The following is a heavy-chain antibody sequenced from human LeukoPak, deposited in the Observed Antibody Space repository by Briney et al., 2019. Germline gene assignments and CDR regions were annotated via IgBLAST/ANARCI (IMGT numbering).Heavy chain of an antibody. D-gene: IGHD5-18*01. CDR2: ISWDGGSR. Sequence: GGSLRLSCAASGFSFDDYTMNWVRQVPGKGLEWISLISWDGGSRHYADSVKGRFTISKDNSKNSLYLQMNSLRTEDTALYYCAATQISGDNNDSFDYWGQGTLVTVSS. J-gene: IGHJ4*02. CDR3: AATQISGDNNDSFDY. CDR1: GFSFDDYT. V-gene: IGHV3-43*01.